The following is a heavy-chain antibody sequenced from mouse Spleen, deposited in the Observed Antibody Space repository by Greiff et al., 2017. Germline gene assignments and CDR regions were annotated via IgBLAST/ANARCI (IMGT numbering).Heavy chain of an antibody. D-gene: IGHD1-2*01. CDR2: IYPGDGDT. J-gene: IGHJ4*01. Sequence: QVQLQQSGPELVKPGASVKISCKASGYAFSSSWMNWVKQRPGKGLEWIGRIYPGDGDTNYNGKFKGKATLTADKSSSTAYMQLSSLTSEDSAVYFCASQIHYYGFYAMDYWGQGTSVTVSS. CDR3: ASQIHYYGFYAMDY. CDR1: GYAFSSSW. V-gene: IGHV1-82*01.